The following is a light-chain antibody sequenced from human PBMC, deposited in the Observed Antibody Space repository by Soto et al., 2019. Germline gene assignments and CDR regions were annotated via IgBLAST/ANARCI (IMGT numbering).Light chain of an antibody. V-gene: IGLV1-47*01. CDR3: AAWDDSLSGRWV. CDR2: RNN. J-gene: IGLJ3*02. Sequence: QSVLTQPPSASGTPGQRVTISCSGSSSNIGSNYVYWYQQLPGTAPKLLIYRNNQRPSGVPDRFSGSKSGTSASLAIGGLRSEDEADYYCAAWDDSLSGRWVFGGGTKVTVL. CDR1: SSNIGSNY.